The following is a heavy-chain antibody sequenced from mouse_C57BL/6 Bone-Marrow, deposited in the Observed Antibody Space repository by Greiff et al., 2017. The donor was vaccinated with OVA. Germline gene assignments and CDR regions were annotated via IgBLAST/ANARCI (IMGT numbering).Heavy chain of an antibody. CDR1: GYTFTSYW. Sequence: QVHVKQPGAELVKPGASVKMSCKASGYTFTSYWITWVKQRPGQGLEWIGDIYPGSGSTNYNEKFKSKATLTVDTSSSPAYMQLSGLTSEDSAVYYCARWITVPDDWGQGTTLTVSS. CDR3: ARWITVPDD. D-gene: IGHD1-1*01. J-gene: IGHJ2*01. V-gene: IGHV1-55*01. CDR2: IYPGSGST.